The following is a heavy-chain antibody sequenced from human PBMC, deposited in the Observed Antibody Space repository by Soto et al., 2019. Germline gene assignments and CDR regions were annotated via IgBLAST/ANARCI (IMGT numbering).Heavy chain of an antibody. CDR3: VRDRRIYYSDPHDEFVASNYEV. J-gene: IGHJ3*01. V-gene: IGHV1-69*01. D-gene: IGHD3-22*01. CDR1: GGIFGSHG. Sequence: QVQLMQSEAEVKKPGSSVRVSCTASGGIFGSHGFSWVRQAPGQRLEWVGGFIPIFRTLTYTEKFQARVRIAADESTNTVCLDLSSLTSEDTAVYYCVRDRRIYYSDPHDEFVASNYEVWGQGTMVSVSS. CDR2: FIPIFRTL.